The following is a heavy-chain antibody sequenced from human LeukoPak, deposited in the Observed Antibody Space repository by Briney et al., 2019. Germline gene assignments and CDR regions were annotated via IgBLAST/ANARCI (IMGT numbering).Heavy chain of an antibody. D-gene: IGHD4-23*01. J-gene: IGHJ4*02. Sequence: ASVKVSCKASGGTFSSYAISWVRQAPGQGLEWMGGIIPIFGTANYAQKFQGRVTITAVESMSTAYMELSSLRSEDTAVYYCARGWLAETTVVTPYNYWGQGTLVTVSS. CDR1: GGTFSSYA. CDR3: ARGWLAETTVVTPYNY. V-gene: IGHV1-69*13. CDR2: IIPIFGTA.